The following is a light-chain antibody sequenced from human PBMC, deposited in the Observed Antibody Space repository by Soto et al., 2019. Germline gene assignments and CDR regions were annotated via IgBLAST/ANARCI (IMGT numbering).Light chain of an antibody. Sequence: QTVVTQEPSFSVSPGGTVTLTCGLSSGSVSTSYYPSWYQQTPGQAPRTLIYSTNTRSSGVPDRFSGSILGNKAALTITGAQADDESDYYCVLYMGSGSVVFGGGTKQTGL. V-gene: IGLV8-61*01. CDR2: STN. CDR1: SGSVSTSYY. CDR3: VLYMGSGSVV. J-gene: IGLJ2*01.